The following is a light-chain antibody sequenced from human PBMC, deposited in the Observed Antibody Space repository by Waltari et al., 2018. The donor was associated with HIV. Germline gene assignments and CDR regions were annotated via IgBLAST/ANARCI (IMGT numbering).Light chain of an antibody. V-gene: IGKV1-12*01. CDR1: QSVGRW. CDR3: QQASSLPLT. CDR2: ATS. J-gene: IGKJ4*01. Sequence: DIQMTQSPSSVSASVGDRVTITCRASQSVGRWLVWYQQTPGKAPNLLIYATSTLQPGVPSRFSGSGSGTTFALTITSLQPEDFATYYCQQASSLPLTFGGGTKVDIK.